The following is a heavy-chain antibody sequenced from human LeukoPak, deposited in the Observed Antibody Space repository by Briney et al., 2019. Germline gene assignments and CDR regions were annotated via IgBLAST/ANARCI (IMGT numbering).Heavy chain of an antibody. CDR3: ARGATVNNFDY. D-gene: IGHD4-17*01. J-gene: IGHJ4*02. V-gene: IGHV3-21*01. CDR1: GFTFSSYS. Sequence: GGSLRLSCAASGFTFSSYSMNWVRQAPGKGLEWVSSISSSSSYIYYADSVKGRFTISRDNAKNSLYLQMNSLRAEDTAVYYCARGATVNNFDYWGQGTLVTVSS. CDR2: ISSSSSYI.